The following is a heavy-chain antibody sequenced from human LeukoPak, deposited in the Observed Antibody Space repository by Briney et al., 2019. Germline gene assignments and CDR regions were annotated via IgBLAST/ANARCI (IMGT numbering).Heavy chain of an antibody. V-gene: IGHV4-61*01. J-gene: IGHJ6*04. CDR1: GGSVSSGSYY. D-gene: IGHD3-10*01. CDR3: ARDGYYYGPVDV. CDR2: IYYSGST. Sequence: SETLSLTCAVSGGSVSSGSYYWSWIRQPPGKGLEWIGYIYYSGSTNYNPSLKSRVTISVDTSKNQFSLKLSSVTAAGTAVYYCARDGYYYGPVDVWGKGTTVTVSS.